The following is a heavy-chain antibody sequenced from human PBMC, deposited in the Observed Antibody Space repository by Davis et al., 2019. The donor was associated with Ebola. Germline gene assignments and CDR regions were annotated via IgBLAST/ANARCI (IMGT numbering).Heavy chain of an antibody. CDR2: ISYDGSNK. J-gene: IGHJ4*02. V-gene: IGHV3-30*18. CDR1: GFIFSSYG. D-gene: IGHD1-26*01. CDR3: AKVEGVVGATGY. Sequence: PGGSLRPSCAASGFIFSSYGMHWVRQAPGKGLEWVAVISYDGSNKYYADSVKGRFTISRDNSKNTLYLQMNSLRAEDTAVYYCAKVEGVVGATGYWGQGTLVAVSS.